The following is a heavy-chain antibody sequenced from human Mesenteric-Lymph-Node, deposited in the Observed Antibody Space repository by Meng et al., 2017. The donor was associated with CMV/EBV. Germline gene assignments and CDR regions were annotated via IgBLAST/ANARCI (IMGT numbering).Heavy chain of an antibody. CDR2: INSDGSST. V-gene: IGHV3-74*01. J-gene: IGHJ4*02. CDR3: ANSGLSGRTR. Sequence: GESLKISCAASGFTFSSYWMHWVRQAPGKGLVWVSHINSDGSSTSYADSVKGRFTISRDNAKNTLYLQMDSLRAEDTAMYYCANSGLSGRTRWGQGTLVTVSS. CDR1: GFTFSSYW.